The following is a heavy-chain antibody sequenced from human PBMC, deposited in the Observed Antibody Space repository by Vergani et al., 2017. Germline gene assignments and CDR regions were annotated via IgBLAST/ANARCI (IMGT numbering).Heavy chain of an antibody. CDR3: ARDRGYYYYYYGMDV. J-gene: IGHJ6*02. CDR2: INPNSGGT. V-gene: IGHV1-2*02. CDR1: GYTFTGYY. Sequence: QVQLVQSGAEVKKPGASVKVSCKASGYTFTGYYMHWVRQAPGQGLEWMGWINPNSGGTNYAQKLQGRVTMTTDTSTSTAYIELRSLRSDDTAVYYCARDRGYYYYYYGMDVWGQGTTVTVSS.